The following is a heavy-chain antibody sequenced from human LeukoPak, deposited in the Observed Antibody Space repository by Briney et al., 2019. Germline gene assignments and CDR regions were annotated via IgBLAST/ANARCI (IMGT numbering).Heavy chain of an antibody. Sequence: SVKVSCKASGGTFSGYAISWVRQAPRQGLEWMGGIIPIFGTANYAQKFQGRVTITADESTSTAYMELSSLRSEDTAVYYCARRQDSSGFYSSGWYDWFDPWGQGTLVTVSS. CDR2: IIPIFGTA. V-gene: IGHV1-69*13. CDR3: ARRQDSSGFYSSGWYDWFDP. D-gene: IGHD6-19*01. CDR1: GGTFSGYA. J-gene: IGHJ5*02.